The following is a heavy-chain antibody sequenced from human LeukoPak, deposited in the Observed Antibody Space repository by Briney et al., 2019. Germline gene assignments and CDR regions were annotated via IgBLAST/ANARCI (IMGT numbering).Heavy chain of an antibody. D-gene: IGHD3-10*01. CDR2: ISSSSSYI. CDR3: AREPRFRITMVRGDY. CDR1: GFTGSSNY. V-gene: IGHV3-21*01. J-gene: IGHJ4*02. Sequence: GGSLRLSCAASGFTGSSNYMNWVRQAPGKGLEWVSSISSSSSYIYYADSVKGRFTISRDNAKNSLYLQMNSLRAEDTAVYYCAREPRFRITMVRGDYWGQGTQVTVSS.